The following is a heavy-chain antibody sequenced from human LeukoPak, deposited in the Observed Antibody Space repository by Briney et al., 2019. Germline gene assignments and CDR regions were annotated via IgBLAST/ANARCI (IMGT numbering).Heavy chain of an antibody. Sequence: SVKVSCKASGGTFSSYAISWVRQAPGQGLEWVGGIIPIFGTANYAQKFQGRVTITTDESTSTTYMELSSLRSEDTAVYYCAREGGGEGRFLEWLSDGAPWFDPWGQGTLVTVSS. CDR1: GGTFSSYA. J-gene: IGHJ5*02. CDR2: IIPIFGTA. V-gene: IGHV1-69*05. D-gene: IGHD3-3*01. CDR3: AREGGGEGRFLEWLSDGAPWFDP.